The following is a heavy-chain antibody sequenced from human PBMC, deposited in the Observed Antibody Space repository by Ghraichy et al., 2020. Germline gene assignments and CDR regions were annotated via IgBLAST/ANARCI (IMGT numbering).Heavy chain of an antibody. CDR1: GFSFSSYW. CDR2: INSDGSTT. J-gene: IGHJ6*02. V-gene: IGHV3-74*01. CDR3: VRDPLYYGKSMDV. Sequence: GGSLRLSCAASGFSFSSYWMHWVRQAPGKGLVWVSLINSDGSTTIYADSVKGRFTLSRDNAKNTLYLQMNSLRDDDTAVYYCVRDPLYYGKSMDVWGQGTTVTVSS. D-gene: IGHD3-10*01.